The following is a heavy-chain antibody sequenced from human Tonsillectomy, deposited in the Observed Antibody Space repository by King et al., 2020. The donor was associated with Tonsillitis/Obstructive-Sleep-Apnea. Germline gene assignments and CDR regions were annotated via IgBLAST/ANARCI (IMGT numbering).Heavy chain of an antibody. D-gene: IGHD3-3*01. J-gene: IGHJ3*02. Sequence: VQLQQWGAGLLKPSEPLSLTCAVYGGSFSGYYWSWIRQPPGKGLEWIGEINHSGSTNYNPSLKSRVTISVDTSKNQFSLKLSSVTAADTAVYYCARAPIFGVDNPHFDIWGQGTMVTVSS. V-gene: IGHV4-34*01. CDR3: ARAPIFGVDNPHFDI. CDR1: GGSFSGYY. CDR2: INHSGST.